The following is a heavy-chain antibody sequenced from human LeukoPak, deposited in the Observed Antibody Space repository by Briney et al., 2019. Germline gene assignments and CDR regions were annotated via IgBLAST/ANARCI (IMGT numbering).Heavy chain of an antibody. J-gene: IGHJ4*02. CDR2: ISGYDGNR. V-gene: IGHV1-18*01. CDR1: GYSFTSHG. CDR3: ARGWGSYSAY. D-gene: IGHD3-16*01. Sequence: ASVKVSCKASGYSFTSHGISWVRQAPGQGLEWMGWISGYDGNRKYAQKVQGRVTVTTDTSTSTAYMELRSLRSDDTAVYFCARGWGSYSAYWGQGTPVTVSS.